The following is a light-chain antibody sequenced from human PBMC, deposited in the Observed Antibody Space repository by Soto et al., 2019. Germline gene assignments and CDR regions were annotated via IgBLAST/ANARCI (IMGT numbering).Light chain of an antibody. V-gene: IGKV3-20*01. CDR1: QSVSSTY. Sequence: EIVLTQSPGTLSSSPGERATLSCRASQSVSSTYLAWYQQRPGQAPRLLIYGTSRRASGIPDRFSGRGSGTDFTLIINRLEPEDFAVYFCQHFGNSRWTFGQGTRVEIK. J-gene: IGKJ1*01. CDR3: QHFGNSRWT. CDR2: GTS.